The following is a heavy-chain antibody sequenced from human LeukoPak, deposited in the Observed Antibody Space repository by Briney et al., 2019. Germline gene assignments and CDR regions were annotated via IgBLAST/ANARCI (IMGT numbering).Heavy chain of an antibody. V-gene: IGHV1-69*06. D-gene: IGHD6-13*01. J-gene: IGHJ5*02. CDR3: ARISSTSSRNWFDP. CDR1: GYTLTELS. CDR2: IIPIFGTA. Sequence: SVKVSCKVSGYTLTELSMHGVRQAPGKGLEWMGGIIPIFGTANYAQKFQGRVTITADKSTSTAYMELSSLRSEDTAVYYCARISSTSSRNWFDPWGQGTLVTVSS.